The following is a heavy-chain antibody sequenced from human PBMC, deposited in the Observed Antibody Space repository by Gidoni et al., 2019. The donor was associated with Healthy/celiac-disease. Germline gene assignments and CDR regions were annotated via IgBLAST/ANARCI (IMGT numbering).Heavy chain of an antibody. J-gene: IGHJ4*02. D-gene: IGHD3-3*01. V-gene: IGHV3-23*01. Sequence: EVQLFASGGGLVQPGGSLWLSWAASGFTFSSYAMSWVRQAPGKGLEWVSAISGSGGSTYYADSVKGRFTISRDNSKNTLYLQMNSLRAEDTAVYYCAKEDDTYYDFWSGSQPYWGQGTLVTVSS. CDR1: GFTFSSYA. CDR2: ISGSGGST. CDR3: AKEDDTYYDFWSGSQPY.